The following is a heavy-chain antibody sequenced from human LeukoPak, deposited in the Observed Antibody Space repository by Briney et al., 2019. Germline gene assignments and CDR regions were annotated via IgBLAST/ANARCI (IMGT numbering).Heavy chain of an antibody. Sequence: GGSLRLSCAASGFTYSSYAMSWVRQAPGKGLEWVSAISGSGGNTYYADSVKGRFTMSRDNSKNTLYLQMNSLRAEDTAVYFCAKTVSGSHSYQGGDYWGQGTLVTVST. CDR2: ISGSGGNT. CDR1: GFTYSSYA. D-gene: IGHD3-16*02. J-gene: IGHJ4*02. CDR3: AKTVSGSHSYQGGDY. V-gene: IGHV3-23*01.